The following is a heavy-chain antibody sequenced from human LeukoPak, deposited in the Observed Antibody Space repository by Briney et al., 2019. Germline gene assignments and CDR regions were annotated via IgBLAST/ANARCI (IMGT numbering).Heavy chain of an antibody. V-gene: IGHV3-66*01. Sequence: GGSLRLSCAASGFTVSSNYMSWVRQAPGKGLEWVSVIYSGGSTYYADSVKGRFTISRDNSKNTLYLQMNSLRAEDTAVYYCARGNLTGTTFYYYYGMDVWGQGTTVTVSS. CDR3: ARGNLTGTTFYYYYGMDV. CDR2: IYSGGST. J-gene: IGHJ6*02. D-gene: IGHD1-20*01. CDR1: GFTVSSNY.